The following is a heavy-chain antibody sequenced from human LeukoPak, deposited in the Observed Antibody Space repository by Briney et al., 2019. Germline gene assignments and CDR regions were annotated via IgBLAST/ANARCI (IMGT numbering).Heavy chain of an antibody. V-gene: IGHV4-30-4*08. D-gene: IGHD7-27*01. CDR3: ARDFWGSGFDY. J-gene: IGHJ4*02. CDR2: IFYSGST. CDR1: GGSISSDDYY. Sequence: SQTLSLTCTVSGGSISSDDYYWSWLRQPPGKGLEWIGFIFYSGSTYYNPSLKSRVTISVDTSKNQFSLKLSSVTAADTAVYYCARDFWGSGFDYWGQGTLVTVSS.